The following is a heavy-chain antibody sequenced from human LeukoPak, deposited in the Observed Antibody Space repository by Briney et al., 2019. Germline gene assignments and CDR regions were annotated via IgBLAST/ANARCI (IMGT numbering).Heavy chain of an antibody. D-gene: IGHD7-27*01. CDR2: IKQDGSQK. J-gene: IGHJ4*02. Sequence: GGSLRLSCAASGFTFTGYWMVWVRQAPGKGLEWVANIKQDGSQKRYVDSVKGRFTISRDNAKKSLYLQMSNLRAEDTGVYYCAREDWGPDYWGQGTLVTVSS. CDR1: GFTFTGYW. CDR3: AREDWGPDY. V-gene: IGHV3-7*01.